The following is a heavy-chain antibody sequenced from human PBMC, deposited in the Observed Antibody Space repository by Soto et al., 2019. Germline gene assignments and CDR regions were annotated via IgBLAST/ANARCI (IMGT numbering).Heavy chain of an antibody. V-gene: IGHV4-34*01. CDR1: GGSFSGYY. Sequence: SETLSLTCAVYGGSFSGYYWSWIRQPPGKGLEWIGEINHSGSTNYNPSLKSRVTISVDTSKNQFSLKLSSVTAADTAVYYCARVLAMVRYYYGMDVWGQGTTVAVSS. CDR2: INHSGST. CDR3: ARVLAMVRYYYGMDV. D-gene: IGHD3-10*01. J-gene: IGHJ6*02.